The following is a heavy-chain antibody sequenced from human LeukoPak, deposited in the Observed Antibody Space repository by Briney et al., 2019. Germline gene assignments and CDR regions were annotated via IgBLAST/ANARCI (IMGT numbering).Heavy chain of an antibody. CDR2: INHSGTT. CDR3: TRGLRGHSPVDY. CDR1: GGSFSDYY. J-gene: IGHJ4*02. D-gene: IGHD5-18*01. Sequence: PSETLSLTCAVYGGSFSDYYWSWIRQPPGKGLEWIGEINHSGTTNYNPSLKSQVTISVDTSKKQFSLKLNSVTAADTAVYYCTRGLRGHSPVDYWGQGTLVTVSS. V-gene: IGHV4-34*01.